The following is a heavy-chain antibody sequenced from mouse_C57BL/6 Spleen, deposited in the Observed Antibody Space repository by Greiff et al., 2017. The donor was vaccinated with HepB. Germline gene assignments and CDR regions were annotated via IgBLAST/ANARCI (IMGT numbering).Heavy chain of an antibody. CDR3: ARKDWGRGYWYFDV. V-gene: IGHV1-18*01. Sequence: EVQLQQSGPELVKPGASVKIPCKASGYTFTDYNMDWVKQSHGKSLEWIGDINPNNGGTIYNQKFKGKATLTVDKSSSTAYMELRSLTSEDTAVYYCARKDWGRGYWYFDVWGTGTTVTVSS. CDR2: INPNNGGT. CDR1: GYTFTDYN. J-gene: IGHJ1*03. D-gene: IGHD3-3*01.